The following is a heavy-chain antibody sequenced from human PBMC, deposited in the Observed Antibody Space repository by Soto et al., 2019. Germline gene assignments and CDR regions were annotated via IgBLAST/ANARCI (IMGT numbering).Heavy chain of an antibody. CDR1: GVSLSTNGVS. CDR2: IYWDADK. Sequence: QITLKESGPTLVKPTQTLTLTCTFSGVSLSTNGVSVGWISQPPGKALEWLALIYWDADKRYSPSLKSRLIITKDTSKNQVVLVMTNMDPLDTATYYCTHSILVVPTTRNAFDLWGQGTMVTVSS. CDR3: THSILVVPTTRNAFDL. J-gene: IGHJ3*01. D-gene: IGHD2-2*01. V-gene: IGHV2-5*02.